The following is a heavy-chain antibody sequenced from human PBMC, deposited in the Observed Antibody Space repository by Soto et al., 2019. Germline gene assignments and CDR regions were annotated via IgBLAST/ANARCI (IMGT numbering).Heavy chain of an antibody. Sequence: SGPTLVNPTQTLTLTCTFSGFSLSTSGVCVSWIRQPPGRALEWLARIDWDDDKYYSTSLKTRLTISKDTSKNQVVLSMTNMDPVDTATYYCARGYSSGRHILDVWGQGTAVTVSS. V-gene: IGHV2-70*11. D-gene: IGHD6-19*01. CDR2: IDWDDDK. J-gene: IGHJ6*02. CDR3: ARGYSSGRHILDV. CDR1: GFSLSTSGVC.